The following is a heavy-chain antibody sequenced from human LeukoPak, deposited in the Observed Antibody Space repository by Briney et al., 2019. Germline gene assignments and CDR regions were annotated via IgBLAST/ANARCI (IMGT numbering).Heavy chain of an antibody. CDR2: LSGSGGNT. J-gene: IGHJ4*02. CDR1: GLTLSSYG. CDR3: ARDLSGVTGYTYGRGIDY. D-gene: IGHD5-18*01. Sequence: GGSLRLSCAVSGLTLSSYGMSWVRQAPGKGLEWVSALSGSGGNTYYADSVKGRFTISRDNSKNTLYLQMNSLRAEDTAVYYCARDLSGVTGYTYGRGIDYWGQGTLVTVSS. V-gene: IGHV3-23*01.